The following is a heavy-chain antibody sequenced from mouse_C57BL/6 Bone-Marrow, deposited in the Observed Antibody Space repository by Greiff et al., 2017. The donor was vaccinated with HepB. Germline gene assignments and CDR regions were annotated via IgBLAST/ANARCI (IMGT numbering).Heavy chain of an antibody. Sequence: QVQLQQSGAELVKPGASVKLSCKASGYTFTSYWMQWVKQRPGQGLGWIGEIDPSDSYTNYNQKFKGKATLTVDTSSSTAYMQLSSLTSEDSAVYYCARLSSGYPLDYWGQGTTLTVSS. CDR2: IDPSDSYT. CDR3: ARLSSGYPLDY. D-gene: IGHD3-2*02. CDR1: GYTFTSYW. V-gene: IGHV1-50*01. J-gene: IGHJ2*01.